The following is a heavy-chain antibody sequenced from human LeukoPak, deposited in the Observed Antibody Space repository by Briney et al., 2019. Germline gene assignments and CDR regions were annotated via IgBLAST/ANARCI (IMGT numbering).Heavy chain of an antibody. D-gene: IGHD6-13*01. CDR3: ARVDSSSWYHLDY. CDR2: IYYSGST. V-gene: IGHV4-59*01. CDR1: GGSISSYY. J-gene: IGHJ4*02. Sequence: SETLSLTCTVSGGSISSYYWSWIRQPPGKGLEWIGYIYYSGSTNYNPSLKSRVTISVDTSKNQFSLKLSSVTAADTAVYYCARVDSSSWYHLDYWGQGTLVTVSS.